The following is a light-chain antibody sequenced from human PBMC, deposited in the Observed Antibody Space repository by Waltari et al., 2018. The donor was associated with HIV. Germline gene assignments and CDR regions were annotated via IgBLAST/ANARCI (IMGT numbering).Light chain of an antibody. CDR1: SSDVGAYNY. V-gene: IGLV2-11*01. Sequence: QSALTQPRAVSGSPAQAVTISCTGTSSDVGAYNYLPWYQQHPGKAPKLMIYDVNKRPSGVPDRFSGSKSGNTASLTISGLQAEDEADYYCCSYAGSYTYVFGTGTKVTVL. J-gene: IGLJ1*01. CDR3: CSYAGSYTYV. CDR2: DVN.